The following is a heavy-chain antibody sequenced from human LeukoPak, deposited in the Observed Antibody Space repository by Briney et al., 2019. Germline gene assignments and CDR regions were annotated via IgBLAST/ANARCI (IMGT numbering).Heavy chain of an antibody. CDR2: INIVNNAI. J-gene: IGHJ4*02. V-gene: IGHV3-48*04. D-gene: IGHD1-26*01. CDR3: ARDSGEGGTFDY. Sequence: GGSLRHSCAASGFTFSSYSINWVRQAPGKGLEWVSHINIVNNAIYYSDSVKGRFTISRDNAKNSLYLQMNSLRAEDTAVYYCARDSGEGGTFDYGGQGTLVSVSS. CDR1: GFTFSSYS.